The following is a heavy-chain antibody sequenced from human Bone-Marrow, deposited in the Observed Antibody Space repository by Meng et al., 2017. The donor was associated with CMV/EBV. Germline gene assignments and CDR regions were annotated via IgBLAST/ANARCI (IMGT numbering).Heavy chain of an antibody. Sequence: GESLKISCAASGFTFSSYSMNWVRQAPGKGLEWVSSISSSSSYIYYADSVKGRFTISRDNAKNSLYLQMNSLRAEDTAVYYCARVSGEDIVVVPAAPRHYGMDVWGQGTTVTVSS. D-gene: IGHD2-2*01. CDR1: GFTFSSYS. V-gene: IGHV3-21*01. CDR2: ISSSSSYI. CDR3: ARVSGEDIVVVPAAPRHYGMDV. J-gene: IGHJ6*02.